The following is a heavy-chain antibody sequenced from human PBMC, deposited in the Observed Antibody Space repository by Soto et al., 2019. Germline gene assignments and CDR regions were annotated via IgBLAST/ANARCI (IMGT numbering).Heavy chain of an antibody. Sequence: EVQLVESGGGLVQPGGSLRLSCAASGFTFSNSWMSWVRQAPGKGLEWVASIKQDGSEKLYVDSVKGRFTISRDNAKNSLYLQMNSLRAEDTALYYCRSIGKDRIDYWGQGTLVTVSS. CDR2: IKQDGSEK. D-gene: IGHD3-3*02. J-gene: IGHJ4*02. CDR3: RSIGKDRIDY. CDR1: GFTFSNSW. V-gene: IGHV3-7*01.